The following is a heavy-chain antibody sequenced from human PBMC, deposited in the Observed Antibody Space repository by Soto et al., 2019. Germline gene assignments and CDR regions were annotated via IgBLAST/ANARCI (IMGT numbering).Heavy chain of an antibody. CDR2: IIPMLGIR. V-gene: IGHV1-69*02. J-gene: IGHJ3*02. CDR3: TSGSWSCEVFDS. CDR1: GGTFSTYS. Sequence: QVQLVQYGAEVKKPGSSVKVSCKDSGGTFSTYSMFWVRQAPGQGLEWMGRIIPMLGIRNYAQRFQDRVTNTADKSTATAHMDLSSLRSEDTALYSCTSGSWSCEVFDSWGQGTMVTVSS. D-gene: IGHD6-19*01.